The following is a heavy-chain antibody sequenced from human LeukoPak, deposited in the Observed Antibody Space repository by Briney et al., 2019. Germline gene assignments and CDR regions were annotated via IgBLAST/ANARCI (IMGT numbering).Heavy chain of an antibody. CDR3: ARVDYGDYGRNPSFD. J-gene: IGHJ4*02. Sequence: GASVKVSCKASGYTFTSYGISWVRQAPGQGLEWMVWISAYNGNTNYAQKLQGRVTITTDTSTSTAYMELRSLRSDDTAVYYCARVDYGDYGRNPSFDWGQGTLVTVSS. CDR1: GYTFTSYG. D-gene: IGHD4-17*01. CDR2: ISAYNGNT. V-gene: IGHV1-18*01.